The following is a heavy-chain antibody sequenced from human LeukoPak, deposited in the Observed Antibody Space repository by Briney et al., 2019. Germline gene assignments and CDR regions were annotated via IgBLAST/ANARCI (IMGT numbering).Heavy chain of an antibody. D-gene: IGHD6-13*01. CDR1: GGSFSGYY. J-gene: IGHJ6*02. V-gene: IGHV4-34*01. CDR3: ARASIAAAGGHYYYYYGMDV. CDR2: INHSGST. Sequence: PSETLSLTCAVYGGSFSGYYWSWIRQPPGKGLEWIGEINHSGSTNYNPSLKSRVTISVDTSKNQFSLQLSSVTAADTAVYYCARASIAAAGGHYYYYYGMDVWGQGTTVTVSS.